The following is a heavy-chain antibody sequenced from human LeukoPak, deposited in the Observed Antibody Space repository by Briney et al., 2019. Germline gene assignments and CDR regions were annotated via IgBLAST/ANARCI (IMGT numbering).Heavy chain of an antibody. V-gene: IGHV4-59*11. CDR3: ARGDSSGARKYYYYYMDV. Sequence: SETLSLTCTVSGGPISSHHWSWIRQPPGKGLEWIGYIYYSGSTNYNPSLKSRVTISVDTSKNQFSLKLSSVTAADTAVYYCARGDSSGARKYYYYYMDVWGKGTTVTVSS. D-gene: IGHD1-14*01. CDR2: IYYSGST. J-gene: IGHJ6*03. CDR1: GGPISSHH.